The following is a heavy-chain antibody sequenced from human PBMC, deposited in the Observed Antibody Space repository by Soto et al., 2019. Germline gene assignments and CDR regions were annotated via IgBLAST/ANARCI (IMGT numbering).Heavy chain of an antibody. CDR3: ARVLFGRGNWFDP. CDR2: IYYSGST. Sequence: LSLTCTVPGGSISSYYWSWIRQPPGKGLEWIGYIYYSGSTNYNPSLKSRVTISVDTSKNQFSLKLSSVTAADTAVYYCARVLFGRGNWFDPWGQGTLVTVSS. V-gene: IGHV4-59*01. J-gene: IGHJ5*02. CDR1: GGSISSYY. D-gene: IGHD3-3*01.